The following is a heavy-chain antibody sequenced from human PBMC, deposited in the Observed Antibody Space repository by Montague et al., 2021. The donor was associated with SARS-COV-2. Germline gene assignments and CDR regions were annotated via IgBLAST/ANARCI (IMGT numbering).Heavy chain of an antibody. CDR1: GGSVSSSNYY. J-gene: IGHJ6*02. CDR2: IHDSGST. Sequence: SETLSLTCTVSGGSVSSSNYYWGWIRQPPGKGLEWIGSIHDSGSTNYKPSLKSRVTISIDKSKNQFSLRLNSVTAADTAVYYCSGGDCGVVSWSYYYYGMDVWGQGTTVTVSS. D-gene: IGHD2-21*01. V-gene: IGHV4-39*01. CDR3: SGGDCGVVSWSYYYYGMDV.